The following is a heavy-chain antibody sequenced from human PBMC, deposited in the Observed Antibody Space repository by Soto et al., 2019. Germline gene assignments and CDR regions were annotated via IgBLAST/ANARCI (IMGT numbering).Heavy chain of an antibody. V-gene: IGHV4-59*01. CDR2: IYDTGISGYTPST. CDR3: ARGEDAFFYYGLDV. J-gene: IGHJ6*02. Sequence: SETLSLTCTVSGGSITSSYWSWIRRPPGKRLEWIAYIYDTGISGYTPSTSYNPSLKSRVTMSVDTSKSQFSLKLTSVTAAHTAVYYCARGEDAFFYYGLDVWGQGITVTVSS. CDR1: GGSITSSY.